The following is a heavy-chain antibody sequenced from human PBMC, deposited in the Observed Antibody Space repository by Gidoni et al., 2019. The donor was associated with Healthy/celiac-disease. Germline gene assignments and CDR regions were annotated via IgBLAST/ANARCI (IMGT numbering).Heavy chain of an antibody. CDR1: GATFRSFA. V-gene: IGHV1-69*04. CDR3: ARRRYCSSTSCLDWFDP. J-gene: IGHJ5*02. Sequence: QVQLVQSGSEVKKLGSSVKVSCKPSGATFRSFAISWVRQAPGQGLEWLGRIIPSLGIANYEQKYQGRVTITADKSTSTAYMELSSLRSEDTAVYYWARRRYCSSTSCLDWFDPWGQGTLVTVSS. CDR2: IIPSLGIA. D-gene: IGHD2-2*01.